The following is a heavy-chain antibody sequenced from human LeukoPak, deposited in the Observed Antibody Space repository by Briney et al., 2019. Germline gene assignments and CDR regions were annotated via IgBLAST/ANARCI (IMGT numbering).Heavy chain of an antibody. V-gene: IGHV3-21*01. J-gene: IGHJ4*02. D-gene: IGHD2-2*01. Sequence: GGSLRLSCAASGFTFSSYSMNWVRRAPGKGLEWVSSISSSSSYIYYADSVKGRFTISRDNARNSLYLQMNSLRAEDTAVYYCARDLLGYCSSTSCVREFDYWGQGTLVTVSS. CDR2: ISSSSSYI. CDR3: ARDLLGYCSSTSCVREFDY. CDR1: GFTFSSYS.